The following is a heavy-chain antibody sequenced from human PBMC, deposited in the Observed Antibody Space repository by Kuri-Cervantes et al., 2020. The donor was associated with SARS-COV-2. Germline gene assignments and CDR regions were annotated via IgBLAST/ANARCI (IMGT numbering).Heavy chain of an antibody. J-gene: IGHJ6*03. Sequence: ASVKVSCKASGYTFTGYYMHWVRQAPGQGLEWMGWINPNSGGTNYAQKFQGRVTMTRDTSISTAYMELSRLGSDDTAVYYCARAAQLEPPDYYYYYMDVWGKGTMVTVSS. D-gene: IGHD1-1*01. V-gene: IGHV1-2*02. CDR2: INPNSGGT. CDR1: GYTFTGYY. CDR3: ARAAQLEPPDYYYYYMDV.